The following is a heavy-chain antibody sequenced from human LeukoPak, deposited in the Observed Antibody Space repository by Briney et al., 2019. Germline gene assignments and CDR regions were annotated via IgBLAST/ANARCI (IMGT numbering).Heavy chain of an antibody. J-gene: IGHJ5*02. CDR1: GYTFTSYD. V-gene: IGHV1-69*13. D-gene: IGHD2-2*01. CDR3: ARGGEPAAMKSWFDP. Sequence: SVKVSCKPSGYTFTSYDINWVRQATGQGLEWMGGIIPIFGTANYAQKFQGRVTITADESTSTAYMELSSLRSEDTAVYYCARGGEPAAMKSWFDPWGQGTLVTVSS. CDR2: IIPIFGTA.